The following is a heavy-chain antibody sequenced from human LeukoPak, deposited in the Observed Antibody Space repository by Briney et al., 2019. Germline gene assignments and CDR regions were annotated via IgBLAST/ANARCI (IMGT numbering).Heavy chain of an antibody. CDR2: IYYSGST. Sequence: SETLSLTCTVSGGSISSSSYYWGWIRQPPGKGLEWIGSIYYSGSTYYNPSLKSRVTISVDTSKNQFSLKLSSVTAADTAVYYCARDLSSSWYSIYYFDYWGQGTLVTVSS. J-gene: IGHJ4*02. D-gene: IGHD6-13*01. CDR1: GGSISSSSYY. V-gene: IGHV4-39*02. CDR3: ARDLSSSWYSIYYFDY.